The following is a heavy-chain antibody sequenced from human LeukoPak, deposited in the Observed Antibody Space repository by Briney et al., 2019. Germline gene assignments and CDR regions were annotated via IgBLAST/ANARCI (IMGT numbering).Heavy chain of an antibody. CDR3: AKDNRRHYTSGPNPDSLH. V-gene: IGHV3-74*01. D-gene: IGHD6-19*01. Sequence: GGSLRLSCAASGFTFSSYWMHWARQAPGKGLVWVSRINSDGSSTSYADSVKGRFTISRDNAKNSLYLQMNSLRVEDTAFYYCAKDNRRHYTSGPNPDSLHWGQGALVTVSS. CDR1: GFTFSSYW. J-gene: IGHJ4*02. CDR2: INSDGSST.